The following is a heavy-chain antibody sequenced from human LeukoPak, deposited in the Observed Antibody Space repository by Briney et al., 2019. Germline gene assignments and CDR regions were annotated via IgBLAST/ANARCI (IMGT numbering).Heavy chain of an antibody. CDR3: ARGGPFPSSSSSREYYLDY. D-gene: IGHD6-6*01. Sequence: ASVKVSCKASGGTFSSYAISWVRQAPGQGLEWMGWRSIYNGNTDYKLQGRVTMTTDTSTSTAYMELRSLRSDDTAVYYCARGGPFPSSSSSREYYLDYWGQGTLVTVSS. V-gene: IGHV1-18*01. J-gene: IGHJ4*02. CDR2: RSIYNGNT. CDR1: GGTFSSYA.